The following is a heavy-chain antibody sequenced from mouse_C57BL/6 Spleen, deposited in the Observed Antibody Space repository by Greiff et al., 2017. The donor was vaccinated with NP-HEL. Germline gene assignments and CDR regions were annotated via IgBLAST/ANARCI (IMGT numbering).Heavy chain of an antibody. V-gene: IGHV1-52*01. J-gene: IGHJ4*01. D-gene: IGHD2-3*01. CDR2: IDPSDSET. CDR1: GYTFTSYW. CDR3: ARWLLVDYAMDC. Sequence: QVQLQQPGAELVRPGSSVKLSCKASGYTFTSYWMHWVKQRPIQGLEWIGNIDPSDSETHYNQKFKDKATLTVDKSSSTAYMQLSSLTSEDSAVYYCARWLLVDYAMDCWGQGTSVTVSS.